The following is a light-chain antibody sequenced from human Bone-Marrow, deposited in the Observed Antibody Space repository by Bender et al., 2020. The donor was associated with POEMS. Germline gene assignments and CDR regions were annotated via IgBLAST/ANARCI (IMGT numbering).Light chain of an antibody. J-gene: IGLJ1*01. V-gene: IGLV2-14*03. Sequence: QSALTQPASVSGSPGHSITISCPRTTGDISNFRFVSWYQQHPGRAPKLIIFDVSSRPTGVSDRFSGSKSGDTASLTISGLQAEDEADYYCSSYSRDNTFVFGVRTKVTVL. CDR2: DVS. CDR3: SSYSRDNTFV. CDR1: TGDISNFRF.